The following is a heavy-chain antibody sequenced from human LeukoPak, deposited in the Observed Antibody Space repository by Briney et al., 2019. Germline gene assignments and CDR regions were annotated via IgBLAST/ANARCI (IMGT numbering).Heavy chain of an antibody. CDR3: ARESPGAAFNY. J-gene: IGHJ4*02. D-gene: IGHD4/OR15-4a*01. Sequence: SETLSLNCAVYGGSFSGYYWSWIRQPPGKGLEWIGEINHSGSTNYNPSLKSRVTISVDTSKNQFSLKLSSVTAADTAVYYCARESPGAAFNYGAQGPLVTVP. CDR2: INHSGST. CDR1: GGSFSGYY. V-gene: IGHV4-34*01.